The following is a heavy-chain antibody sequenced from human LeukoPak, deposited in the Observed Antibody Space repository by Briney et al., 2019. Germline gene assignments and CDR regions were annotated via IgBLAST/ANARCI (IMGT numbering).Heavy chain of an antibody. J-gene: IGHJ3*02. Sequence: ASVKVSCKASGYTFTSYGISWVRQALGQGLEWMGWISAYNGNTNYAQKLQGRVTMTTDTSTSTAYMELRSLRSDDTAVYYCARPITMIVVDHAFDIWGQGTMVTVSS. CDR2: ISAYNGNT. V-gene: IGHV1-18*01. CDR3: ARPITMIVVDHAFDI. D-gene: IGHD3-22*01. CDR1: GYTFTSYG.